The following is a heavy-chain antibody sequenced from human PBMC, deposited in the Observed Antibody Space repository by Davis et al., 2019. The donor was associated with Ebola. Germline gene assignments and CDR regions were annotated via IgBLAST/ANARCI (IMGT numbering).Heavy chain of an antibody. CDR1: GYTFTGYY. D-gene: IGHD3-10*01. Sequence: ASVKVSCKASGYTFTGYYMHWVRQAPGQGLEWMGWINPNSGGTNYAQKFQGRVTMTRNTSISTAYMELSSLRSEDTAVYYCARGPRDTMVRGTMDVWGQGTTVTVSS. CDR2: INPNSGGT. V-gene: IGHV1-2*02. J-gene: IGHJ6*02. CDR3: ARGPRDTMVRGTMDV.